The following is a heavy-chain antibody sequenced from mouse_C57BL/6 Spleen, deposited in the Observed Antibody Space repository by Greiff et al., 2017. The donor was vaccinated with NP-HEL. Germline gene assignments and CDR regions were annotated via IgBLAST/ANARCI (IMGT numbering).Heavy chain of an antibody. V-gene: IGHV1-18*01. CDR3: ARSYYYGSSYFDV. J-gene: IGHJ1*03. D-gene: IGHD1-1*01. Sequence: VQLKESGPELVKPGASVKIPCKASGYTFTDYNMDWVKQSHGKSLEWIGDINPNNGGTIYNQKFKGKATLTVDKSSSTAYMELRSLTSEDTAVYYCARSYYYGSSYFDVWGTGTTVTVSS. CDR1: GYTFTDYN. CDR2: INPNNGGT.